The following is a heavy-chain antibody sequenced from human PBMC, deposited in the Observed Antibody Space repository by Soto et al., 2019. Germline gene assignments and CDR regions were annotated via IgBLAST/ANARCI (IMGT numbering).Heavy chain of an antibody. CDR2: LYHSGST. Sequence: NPSETLSLTCAVAGAPISSSHWWSWVRQPPGKGLEWMGELYHSGSTNYNPSLKSRVTISVDKFKNQFSLKLSSVTAADTAVYYCAREPRPGRYSSGCPTDYWGQGTLVTVSS. D-gene: IGHD6-19*01. CDR1: GAPISSSHW. V-gene: IGHV4-4*02. J-gene: IGHJ4*02. CDR3: AREPRPGRYSSGCPTDY.